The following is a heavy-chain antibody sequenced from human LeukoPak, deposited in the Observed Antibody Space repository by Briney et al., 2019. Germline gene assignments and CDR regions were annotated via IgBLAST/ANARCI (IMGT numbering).Heavy chain of an antibody. D-gene: IGHD7-27*01. J-gene: IGHJ4*02. CDR3: ASRKLGNDY. V-gene: IGHV4-59*01. CDR2: IYYTGT. CDR1: GGSITNYY. Sequence: SETLSLTCTVSGGSITNYYWSWIRQPPGKGLEWLGYIYYTGTSYNPSLKSRVTISADTSKNQFSLKLISVTAADTAVYYCASRKLGNDYWGQGTLVTVSS.